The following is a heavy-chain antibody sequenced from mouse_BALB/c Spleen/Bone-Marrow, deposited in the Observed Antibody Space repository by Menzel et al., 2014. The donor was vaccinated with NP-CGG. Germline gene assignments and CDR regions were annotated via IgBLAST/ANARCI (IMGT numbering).Heavy chain of an antibody. CDR3: ARDHYGNYGGSFFAY. V-gene: IGHV2-9*02. J-gene: IGHJ3*01. CDR2: IWAGGST. D-gene: IGHD2-1*01. CDR1: GFSLXSYG. Sequence: QVQLQQPGPGLVAPSQSLSITCTVSGFSLXSYGVHWVRQPPGKGLEWLGVIWAGGSTNYNSALMSRLSISKDNSKSQVFLKMNSLQTDDTAMYYCARDHYGNYGGSFFAYWGQGTLVTVSA.